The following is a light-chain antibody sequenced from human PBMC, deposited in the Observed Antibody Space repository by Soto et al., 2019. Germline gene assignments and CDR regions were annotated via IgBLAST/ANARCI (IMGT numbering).Light chain of an antibody. V-gene: IGLV1-44*01. J-gene: IGLJ1*01. CDR3: AAWSDNPNGPGYV. CDR1: SSNIGSNY. Sequence: QSVLTQPPSASGTPGQRVTISCSGSSSNIGSNYVNWYQHLPGTAPKLLIYSDDQRPSGVPDRFSGSKSGTSASLAISGLQSEDEGDYFCAAWSDNPNGPGYVFGTGTKVTVL. CDR2: SDD.